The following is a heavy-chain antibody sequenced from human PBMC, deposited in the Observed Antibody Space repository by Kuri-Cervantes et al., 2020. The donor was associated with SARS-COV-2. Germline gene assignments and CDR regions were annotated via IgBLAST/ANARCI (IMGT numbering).Heavy chain of an antibody. CDR3: ARHDYGDPLTYYYGMDV. Sequence: ESLKISCTGSGSSVSSGSYYWSWLRQPPGKGLEWIGYIYYNGSTNYNPSLKSRVTITVDTSKNQFSLKLSSVTAADTAMYYCARHDYGDPLTYYYGMDVWGQGTTVTVSS. CDR2: IYYNGST. D-gene: IGHD4-17*01. CDR1: GSSVSSGSYY. J-gene: IGHJ6*02. V-gene: IGHV4-61*01.